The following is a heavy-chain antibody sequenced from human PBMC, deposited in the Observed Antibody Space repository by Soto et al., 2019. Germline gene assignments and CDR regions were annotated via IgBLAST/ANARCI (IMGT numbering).Heavy chain of an antibody. CDR3: ARDPTTADCSSTSCDDYYYYYYMDV. V-gene: IGHV3-33*01. D-gene: IGHD2-2*01. CDR1: GFTFSSYG. Sequence: GESLKISCAASGFTFSSYGMHWVRQAPGKGLEWVAVIWYDGSNKYYADSVKGRFTISRDNSKNTLYLQMNSLRAEDTAVYYCARDPTTADCSSTSCDDYYYYYYMDVWGKGTTVTVSS. CDR2: IWYDGSNK. J-gene: IGHJ6*03.